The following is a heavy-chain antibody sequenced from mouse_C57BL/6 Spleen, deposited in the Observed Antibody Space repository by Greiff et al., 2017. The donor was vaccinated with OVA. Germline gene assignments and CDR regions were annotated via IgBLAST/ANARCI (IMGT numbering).Heavy chain of an antibody. V-gene: IGHV14-1*01. CDR3: TYSSGYVENAMDY. CDR1: GFNIKDYY. CDR2: IDPEDGDT. Sequence: EVQLQQSGAELVRPGASVKLSCTASGFNIKDYYMHWVKQRPEQGLEWIGRIDPEDGDTEYAPKFQGKATMTADTSSNTAYLQLSSLTSEDTAVYYCTYSSGYVENAMDYWGQGTSVTVSS. J-gene: IGHJ4*01. D-gene: IGHD3-2*02.